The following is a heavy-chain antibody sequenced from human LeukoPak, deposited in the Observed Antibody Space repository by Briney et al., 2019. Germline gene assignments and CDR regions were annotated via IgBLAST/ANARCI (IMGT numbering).Heavy chain of an antibody. Sequence: GGSLRLSCEGSAFIFSGHWMNWVRQTPGKGLEWVSSISSSSYIYYADSVKGRFTISRDNAKNSLYLQMNSLRAEDAAVYYCARVEADGYNGNYWGQGTLVTVSS. D-gene: IGHD5-24*01. CDR1: AFIFSGHW. CDR2: ISSSSYI. CDR3: ARVEADGYNGNY. J-gene: IGHJ4*02. V-gene: IGHV3-21*01.